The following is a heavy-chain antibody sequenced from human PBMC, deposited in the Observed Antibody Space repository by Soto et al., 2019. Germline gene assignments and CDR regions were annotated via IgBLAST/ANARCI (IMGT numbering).Heavy chain of an antibody. D-gene: IGHD2-15*01. V-gene: IGHV4-34*01. CDR3: ARGHPWSFLSTVVVASYLFDH. CDR1: GGSFSSYY. CDR2: INRGGST. J-gene: IGHJ5*02. Sequence: QVQLQQWGAGLLKPSETLSLTCAVYGGSFSSYYWSWIRQPPGKGLEWIGEINRGGSTNCNPEISHTATTNCIQSLRGRVIISVDTSKNQFSLEFRSVTAADTAVYYCARGHPWSFLSTVVVASYLFDHWGKGTLVAVYS.